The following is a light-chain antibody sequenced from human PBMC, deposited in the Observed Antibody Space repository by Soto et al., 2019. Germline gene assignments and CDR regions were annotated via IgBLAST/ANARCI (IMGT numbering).Light chain of an antibody. Sequence: EIVLTQSPGTLSLSPGERATLSCRASQSVNSNYLAWYHQKPGQAPRLLISGASTRATGIPDRFSGSGSGTDFTLTISRLAPEDFAVYYCQQYGSSPPWTFGQGTKVEIK. CDR2: GAS. V-gene: IGKV3-20*01. CDR1: QSVNSNY. CDR3: QQYGSSPPWT. J-gene: IGKJ1*01.